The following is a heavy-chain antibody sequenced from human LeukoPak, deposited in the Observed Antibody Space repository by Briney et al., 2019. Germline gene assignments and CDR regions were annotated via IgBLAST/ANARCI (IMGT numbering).Heavy chain of an antibody. J-gene: IGHJ4*02. CDR1: GFTFSSYS. CDR2: ISSSSSYI. D-gene: IGHD6-19*01. CDR3: ARAVKMDSSGWYWVDY. V-gene: IGHV3-21*01. Sequence: GGSLRLSCAASGFTFSSYSMNWVRQAPGKRLEWVSSISSSSSYIYYADSVKGRFTISSANAKNLLYLQMNGLRAEDTAVYYCARAVKMDSSGWYWVDYWGQGTLVTVSS.